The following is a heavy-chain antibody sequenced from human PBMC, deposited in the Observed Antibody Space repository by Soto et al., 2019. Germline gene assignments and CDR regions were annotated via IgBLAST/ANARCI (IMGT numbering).Heavy chain of an antibody. Sequence: SETLSLTCTVSGGSISSYYWSWIRQPPGKGLEWIGYIYYSGSTNYNPSLKSRVTISVDTSKNQFSLKLSSVIAADTAVYYCARTSIAVAGTWFLFDPWGQGTLVTVSS. D-gene: IGHD6-19*01. CDR1: GGSISSYY. CDR2: IYYSGST. V-gene: IGHV4-59*01. J-gene: IGHJ5*02. CDR3: ARTSIAVAGTWFLFDP.